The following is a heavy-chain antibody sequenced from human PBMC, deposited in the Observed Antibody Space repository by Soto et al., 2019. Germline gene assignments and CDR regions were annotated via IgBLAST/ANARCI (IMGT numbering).Heavy chain of an antibody. D-gene: IGHD3-3*01. J-gene: IGHJ4*02. Sequence: QVQLVQSGAEVKEPGSAVKVSCKAPADSFSSYGISWVRQAPGQGLEWMGGIIPIFGTTNYAEKFQGRVTITADEYTITAYMELSSLRSEDTVLYYCARVFPDGWVEPGVVRGYLDTWGRGTLVTVSS. CDR1: ADSFSSYG. CDR3: ARVFPDGWVEPGVVRGYLDT. CDR2: IIPIFGTT. V-gene: IGHV1-69*01.